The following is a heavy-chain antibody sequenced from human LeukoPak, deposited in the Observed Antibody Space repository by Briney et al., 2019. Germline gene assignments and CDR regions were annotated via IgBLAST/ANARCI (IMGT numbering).Heavy chain of an antibody. D-gene: IGHD3-3*01. CDR2: ISSSGDTI. J-gene: IGHJ4*02. CDR1: EFTFSSYE. V-gene: IGHV3-48*03. Sequence: TGGSLRLSCAASEFTFSSYEMNWVRQAPGKGLERVSYISSSGDTIYYADSVKGRFTISRDNAKNSLYLQLNSLRAEDTAVYYCARVPRSSRIPIFRWGQGTLVTVSS. CDR3: ARVPRSSRIPIFR.